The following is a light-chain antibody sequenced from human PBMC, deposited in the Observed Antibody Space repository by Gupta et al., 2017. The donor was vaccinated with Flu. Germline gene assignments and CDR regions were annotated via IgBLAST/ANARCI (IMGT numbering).Light chain of an antibody. CDR3: QQRSNWPLT. J-gene: IGKJ4*01. CDR2: DAS. CDR1: QSVSSY. V-gene: IGKV3-11*01. Sequence: EIVLTQSPATLSLSPGERATLSCRASQSVSSYLAWYQQKPGQAPRLLIYDASNRATGIPARFSGSGSGTDFTLTTSSLEPEEVAVYYCQQRSNWPLTFGGGTKVEIK.